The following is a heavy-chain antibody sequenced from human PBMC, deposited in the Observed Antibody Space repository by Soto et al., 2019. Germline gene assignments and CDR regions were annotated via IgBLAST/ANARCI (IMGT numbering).Heavy chain of an antibody. CDR1: GDSIRSYS. D-gene: IGHD5-12*01. V-gene: IGHV4-59*01. Sequence: SETLSVTCTVAGDSIRSYSWSWVRQPPGKGLEWIGNIHYNGNTKYNPSLKSRVTMSVDTSKNQFSLKLISVTAADTAKYFCAREGNLGRWLQPLDFWGQGILVTVSS. J-gene: IGHJ4*02. CDR3: AREGNLGRWLQPLDF. CDR2: IHYNGNT.